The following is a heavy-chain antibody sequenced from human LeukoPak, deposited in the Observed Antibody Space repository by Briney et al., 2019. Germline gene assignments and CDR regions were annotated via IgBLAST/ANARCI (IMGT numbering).Heavy chain of an antibody. CDR1: GGSISSGDYY. Sequence: SETLSLTCTVSGGSISSGDYYWSWIRQPPGTGLEWIGYIYYSGSTYYNPSLKSRVTISVDTSKNQFSLKLSSVTAADTAVYYCARVGGCSSTSCYWFDPWGQGTLVTVSS. D-gene: IGHD2-2*01. V-gene: IGHV4-30-4*01. CDR2: IYYSGST. J-gene: IGHJ5*02. CDR3: ARVGGCSSTSCYWFDP.